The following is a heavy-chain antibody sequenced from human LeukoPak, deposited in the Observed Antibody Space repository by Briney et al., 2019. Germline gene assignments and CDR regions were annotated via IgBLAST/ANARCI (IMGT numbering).Heavy chain of an antibody. D-gene: IGHD3-22*01. CDR3: AREGGDYYDSSGYCPFDY. CDR2: IIPIFGTA. CDR1: GGTFSSYA. V-gene: IGHV1-69*13. Sequence: GASVKVSCKASGGTFSSYAISWVRQAPGQGLEWMGGIIPIFGTANYAQKFQGRVTITADESTSTAYMELSSLRSEDTAVYYCAREGGDYYDSSGYCPFDYWGQGTLVTVSS. J-gene: IGHJ4*02.